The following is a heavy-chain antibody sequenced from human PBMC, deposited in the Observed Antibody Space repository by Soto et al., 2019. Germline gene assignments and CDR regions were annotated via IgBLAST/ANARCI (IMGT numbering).Heavy chain of an antibody. J-gene: IGHJ4*02. Sequence: SSETLSLTCTVSGYSIRSGYYWGWIRQPPGKGLEWIGSIYHSGSSYYNPSLKSRVTILVDTSKNQFSLKLSSVTAADTAVYNCARQLFISDYFYYFDYWGQGALVTVSS. D-gene: IGHD4-17*01. V-gene: IGHV4-38-2*02. CDR2: IYHSGSS. CDR3: ARQLFISDYFYYFDY. CDR1: GYSIRSGYY.